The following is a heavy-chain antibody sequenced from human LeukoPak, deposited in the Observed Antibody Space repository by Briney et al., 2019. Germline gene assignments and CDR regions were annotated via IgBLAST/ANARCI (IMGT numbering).Heavy chain of an antibody. Sequence: GGSLRLSCAASGFTFSSYAMSWVRQAPGKGLEWVSAISGSGGSTYHTDSVKGRFTISRDNSKNTLYLQMNSLRAEDTAVYYCAYGPSGYSSSWYPNWGQGTLVTVSS. CDR2: ISGSGGST. CDR1: GFTFSSYA. CDR3: AYGPSGYSSSWYPN. V-gene: IGHV3-23*01. D-gene: IGHD6-13*01. J-gene: IGHJ4*02.